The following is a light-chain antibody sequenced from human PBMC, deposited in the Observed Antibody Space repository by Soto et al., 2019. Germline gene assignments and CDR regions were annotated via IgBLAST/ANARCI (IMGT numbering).Light chain of an antibody. CDR1: QSISSNY. CDR2: GAS. J-gene: IGKJ1*01. V-gene: IGKV3-20*01. CDR3: QQYGSSRWT. Sequence: EIVLTQSTGTLSLSPGERATLSCRASQSISSNYLAWYQQKPGQAPRLLIYGASSRATDIPDRFSGSGSGTDFTLTISRLEPEDFAVYYCQQYGSSRWTFGQGTKVEIK.